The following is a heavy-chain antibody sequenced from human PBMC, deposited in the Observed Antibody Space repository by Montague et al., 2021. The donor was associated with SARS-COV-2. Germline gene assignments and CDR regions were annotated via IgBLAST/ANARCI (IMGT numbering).Heavy chain of an antibody. J-gene: IGHJ4*02. V-gene: IGHV3-30-3*01. CDR1: GFTFSSYA. D-gene: IGHD3-10*01. CDR2: ISYDGSNK. CDR3: ARDLIGELFYFDY. Sequence: SLRLSCAASGFTFSSYAMHWVRQAPGKGLEWVAVISYDGSNKYYADSVKGRFTISRDSSKNTLYLQMNSLRAEDTAVYYCARDLIGELFYFDYWGQGTLVTVSS.